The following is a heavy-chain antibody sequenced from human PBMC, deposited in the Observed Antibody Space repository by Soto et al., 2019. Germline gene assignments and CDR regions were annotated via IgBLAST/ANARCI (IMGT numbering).Heavy chain of an antibody. CDR2: ISSSSSYI. Sequence: EVQLVESGGGLVKPGGSLRLSCAASGFTFSSYSMNLVRQAPGKGLEWVSSISSSSSYIYSADSVKGRFTISRDNAKNSLYLQMNSLRAEDTAVYYCAREDYSNFDYWGQGTLVTVSS. CDR1: GFTFSSYS. J-gene: IGHJ4*02. D-gene: IGHD4-4*01. CDR3: AREDYSNFDY. V-gene: IGHV3-21*01.